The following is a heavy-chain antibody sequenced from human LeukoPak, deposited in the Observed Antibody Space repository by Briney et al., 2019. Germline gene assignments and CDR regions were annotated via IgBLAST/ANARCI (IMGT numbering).Heavy chain of an antibody. CDR1: GGSISSYY. J-gene: IGHJ6*02. Sequence: SETLSLTCTVSGGSISSYYWSWIRQPPGKGLEWIGYIYYSGSTNYNPSLKSRVTISVDTSKNQFSLKLSPVTAADTAVYYCARYGSGSYSFGMDVWGQGTTVTVSS. CDR3: ARYGSGSYSFGMDV. V-gene: IGHV4-59*08. D-gene: IGHD3-10*01. CDR2: IYYSGST.